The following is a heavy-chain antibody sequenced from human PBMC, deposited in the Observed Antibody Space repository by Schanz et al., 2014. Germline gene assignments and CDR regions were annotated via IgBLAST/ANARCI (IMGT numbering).Heavy chain of an antibody. D-gene: IGHD3-10*01. CDR2: IGNGGVTI. J-gene: IGHJ4*02. CDR3: ARIGGRVFDY. CDR1: GFPFSDYF. Sequence: QVQLVDSGGGLVKPGGSLRLSCTASGFPFSDYFMAWIRQPPGRGLEWVSYIGNGGVTIYYADSVKGRFTISRDNSKNTLYVQMTSLRAEATAVYCCARIGGRVFDYWAQGTLVTVSS. V-gene: IGHV3-11*01.